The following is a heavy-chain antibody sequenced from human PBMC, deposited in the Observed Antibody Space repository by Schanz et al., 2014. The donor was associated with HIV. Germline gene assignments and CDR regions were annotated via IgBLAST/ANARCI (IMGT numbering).Heavy chain of an antibody. D-gene: IGHD6-6*01. V-gene: IGHV3-30*03. Sequence: QVQLVESGGGVVQPGRSLRLSCAASGFTFITYGMHWVRQAPGKGLEWVAGISYDGSNKYYADSVKGRFTISRDNSKKTLYLQMNSLRAGDTAVYYCASTEFPYSSSSDYYYGMDVWGQGTTVTVSS. CDR2: ISYDGSNK. CDR1: GFTFITYG. J-gene: IGHJ6*02. CDR3: ASTEFPYSSSSDYYYGMDV.